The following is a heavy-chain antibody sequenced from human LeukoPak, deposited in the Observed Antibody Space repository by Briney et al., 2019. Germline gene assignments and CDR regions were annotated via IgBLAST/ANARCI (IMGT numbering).Heavy chain of an antibody. Sequence: SETLSLTCTVSGGSISSYYWSWIRQPAGKGLEWIGRIYTSGSTDYNPSLKSRVTMSVDTSKNQFSLKLSSVTAADTAVYYCARQAGITIFGVVITRDNWFDPWGQGTLVTVSS. D-gene: IGHD3-3*01. V-gene: IGHV4-4*07. CDR3: ARQAGITIFGVVITRDNWFDP. CDR2: IYTSGST. J-gene: IGHJ5*02. CDR1: GGSISSYY.